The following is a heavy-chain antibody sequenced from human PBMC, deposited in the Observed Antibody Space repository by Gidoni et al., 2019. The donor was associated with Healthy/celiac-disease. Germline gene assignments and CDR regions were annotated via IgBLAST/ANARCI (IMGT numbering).Heavy chain of an antibody. CDR3: ARGPGSTSWDYYYYMDV. CDR2: MNPNSCNT. V-gene: IGHV1-8*01. D-gene: IGHD2-2*01. CDR1: GYTFTSYD. Sequence: QVQLVQAGAEVKKPGASVKVSCKASGYTFTSYDINWVRQATGQGLEWMGWMNPNSCNTGYAQKFQGRVTMTRNTSISTAYMELSSLRSEDTAVYYWARGPGSTSWDYYYYMDVWGKGTTVTVSS. J-gene: IGHJ6*03.